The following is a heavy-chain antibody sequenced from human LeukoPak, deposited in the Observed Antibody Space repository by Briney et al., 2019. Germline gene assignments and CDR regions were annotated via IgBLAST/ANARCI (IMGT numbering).Heavy chain of an antibody. Sequence: SETLSLTCAVYGGSSSGYYWSWIRQPPGKGLEWIGEINHSGSTNYNPSLKSRVTISVDTSKNQFSLKLSSVTAADTAVYYCARGLGYSGSYYCDYWGQGTLVTVSS. CDR2: INHSGST. J-gene: IGHJ4*02. V-gene: IGHV4-34*01. CDR3: ARGLGYSGSYYCDY. CDR1: GGSSSGYY. D-gene: IGHD1-26*01.